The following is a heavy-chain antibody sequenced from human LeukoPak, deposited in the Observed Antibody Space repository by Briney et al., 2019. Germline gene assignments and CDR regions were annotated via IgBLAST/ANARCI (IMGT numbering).Heavy chain of an antibody. J-gene: IGHJ6*03. V-gene: IGHV4-59*01. Sequence: SETLSLTCTVSGGSISRYYWSWIRQPPGKGLEWFGYISDSGTTNYNPSLKSRVTISVDTSKKEFSLKLSSVTAADTAVYYCARVTWFPGTSYYYMDVWGKGTTVTVSS. CDR1: GGSISRYY. CDR3: ARVTWFPGTSYYYMDV. D-gene: IGHD1-1*01. CDR2: ISDSGTT.